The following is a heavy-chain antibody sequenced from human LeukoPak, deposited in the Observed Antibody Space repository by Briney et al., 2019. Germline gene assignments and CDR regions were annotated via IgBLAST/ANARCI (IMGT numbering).Heavy chain of an antibody. D-gene: IGHD2-2*01. J-gene: IGHJ4*02. CDR1: GFIFSTYA. CDR3: AKVVPAAC. CDR2: IGGSGAST. Sequence: PGGSLRLSCAASGFIFSTYAMTWVRQAPGKGLEWVATIGGSGASTKYADSVKGRFTISRDNSKNTLYLQMNSLRAEDTAVYYCAKVVPAACWGQGTLVTVSS. V-gene: IGHV3-23*01.